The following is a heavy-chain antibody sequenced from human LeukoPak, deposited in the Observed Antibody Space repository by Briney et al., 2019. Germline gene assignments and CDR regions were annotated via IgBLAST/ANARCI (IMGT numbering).Heavy chain of an antibody. CDR2: MSSSSAKI. Sequence: GGSLRLSCAASGFTFSSYSMSWVRQAPGKGLEWVSYMSSSSAKIDYADSVKGRFTISRDNSKNSLYLQMDSLRAEDTAVYYCARDPSYASSWYHYMDVWGKGTTVTVSS. CDR1: GFTFSSYS. J-gene: IGHJ6*03. V-gene: IGHV3-48*04. CDR3: ARDPSYASSWYHYMDV. D-gene: IGHD6-13*01.